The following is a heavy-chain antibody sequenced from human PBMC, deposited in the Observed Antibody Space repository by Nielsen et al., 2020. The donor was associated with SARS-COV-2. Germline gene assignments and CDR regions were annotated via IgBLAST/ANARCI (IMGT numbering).Heavy chain of an antibody. CDR1: GFTFSAYA. Sequence: GGSLRLSCAASGFTFSAYAMIWVRQAAGKGLEWVSAVSGDVAHTTYYADSVKGRFTISRDNAKNSLYLQMNSLRAEDTALYHCARGYSGSYWYFDLWGRGTLVTVSS. J-gene: IGHJ2*01. D-gene: IGHD1-26*01. CDR3: ARGYSGSYWYFDL. CDR2: VSGDVAHTT. V-gene: IGHV3-23*01.